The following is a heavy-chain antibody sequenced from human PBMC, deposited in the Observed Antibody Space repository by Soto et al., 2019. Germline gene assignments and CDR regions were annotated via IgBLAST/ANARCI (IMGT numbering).Heavy chain of an antibody. CDR3: APTANGRIGVGFAP. V-gene: IGHV2-5*02. CDR2: IYWDDDK. J-gene: IGHJ5*02. Sequence: QITLKESGPTLVKPTQTLTLTCTFSGFSLSTSGVGVGWIRQPPGKALEWLALIYWDDDKRYSPSLKSRLTIXKXTXXNQVVLTMTNMHPVDTATYYCAPTANGRIGVGFAPWGQGTLVTVSS. CDR1: GFSLSTSGVG. D-gene: IGHD3-10*01.